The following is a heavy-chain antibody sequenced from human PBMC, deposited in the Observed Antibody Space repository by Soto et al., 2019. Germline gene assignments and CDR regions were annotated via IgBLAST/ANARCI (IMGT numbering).Heavy chain of an antibody. V-gene: IGHV5-51*01. J-gene: IGHJ4*02. Sequence: VESLKISCKGSGYSFTSYCIGWVRQMPGKGLEWMGIIYPGDSDTRYSPSFQGQVTISADKSISTAYLQWSSLKASDTAMYYCARLDSCSGGSCYSWAFLDYWGQGTLVTVSS. CDR1: GYSFTSYC. D-gene: IGHD2-15*01. CDR2: IYPGDSDT. CDR3: ARLDSCSGGSCYSWAFLDY.